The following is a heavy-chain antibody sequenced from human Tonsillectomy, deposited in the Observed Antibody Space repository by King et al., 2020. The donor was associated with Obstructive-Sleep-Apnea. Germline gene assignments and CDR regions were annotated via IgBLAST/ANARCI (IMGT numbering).Heavy chain of an antibody. CDR2: IKQDGSEK. CDR1: GFTFSSYW. V-gene: IGHV3-7*03. D-gene: IGHD6-6*01. CDR3: AWTDSSSSRHFDL. J-gene: IGHJ2*01. Sequence: VQLVESGGGLVQPGGSLRLSCAASGFTFSSYWMSWVRQAPGKGLEWVANIKQDGSEKYYVDSVKGRFTISRDNVKNSLYLQMNSLRAEDTAVYYCAWTDSSSSRHFDLWGRGTLVTVSS.